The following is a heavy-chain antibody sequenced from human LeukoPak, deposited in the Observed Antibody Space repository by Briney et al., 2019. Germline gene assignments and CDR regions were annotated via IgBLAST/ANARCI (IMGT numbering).Heavy chain of an antibody. J-gene: IGHJ4*02. V-gene: IGHV3-48*04. Sequence: GGSLRLSCAASGFTFSSYSMNWVRQSPGKGLGWVSYISTTSSTKFYADSVKGRFTISRDNAKNSLYLQMNSLRAEDTAVYYCVAQGSGISRGPPHYWGQGTLVTVSS. D-gene: IGHD2-15*01. CDR2: ISTTSSTK. CDR1: GFTFSSYS. CDR3: VAQGSGISRGPPHY.